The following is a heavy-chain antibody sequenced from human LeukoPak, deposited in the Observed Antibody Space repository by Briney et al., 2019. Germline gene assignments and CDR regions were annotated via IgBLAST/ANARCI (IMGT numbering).Heavy chain of an antibody. J-gene: IGHJ4*02. CDR3: ARVVVTAILRYFDY. CDR1: GFTFSNYA. D-gene: IGHD2-21*02. Sequence: GGSLRLSCAASGFTFSNYAMHWVRQAPGKGLEYVSGVSDSGGSTYYANSVKGRFTISRDNSKNSLYLQMNSLRAEDTAVYYCARVVVTAILRYFDYWGQGTLVTVSS. CDR2: VSDSGGST. V-gene: IGHV3-64*01.